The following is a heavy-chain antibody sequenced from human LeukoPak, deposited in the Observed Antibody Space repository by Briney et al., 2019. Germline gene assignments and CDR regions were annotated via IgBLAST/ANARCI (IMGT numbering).Heavy chain of an antibody. CDR3: ASMTAGTGVGYYGMDV. D-gene: IGHD6-19*01. V-gene: IGHV3-33*01. Sequence: GGSLRLSCAASGFTFSSYGMHWVRQAPGKGLEWVAVIWYDGSNKYYADSVKGRFTISRDNSKNTLYLQMNSLRAEDTAVYYCASMTAGTGVGYYGMDVWGQGTTVTVSS. CDR1: GFTFSSYG. J-gene: IGHJ6*02. CDR2: IWYDGSNK.